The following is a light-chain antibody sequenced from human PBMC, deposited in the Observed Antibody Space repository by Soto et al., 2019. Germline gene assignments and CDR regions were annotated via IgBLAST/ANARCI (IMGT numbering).Light chain of an antibody. CDR1: ISNIGTNY. CDR3: AAWDDTVRSYV. J-gene: IGLJ1*01. CDR2: RDN. Sequence: QPVLTQPPSVSGTPGQRATISCSGGISNIGTNYVHWFQQLPGTAPKVLSNRDNQRPSGVPDRFSGSKSGTSASLAISGLRSEDEAEYYCAAWDDTVRSYVFGTGTKLTVL. V-gene: IGLV1-47*01.